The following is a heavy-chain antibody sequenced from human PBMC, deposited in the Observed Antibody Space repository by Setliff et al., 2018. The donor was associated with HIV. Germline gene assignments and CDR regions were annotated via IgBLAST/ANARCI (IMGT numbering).Heavy chain of an antibody. CDR2: IYYSGNT. Sequence: NPSETLSLTCTVSGASITDYYWNWIRQPPGKGLEWIGYIYYSGNTNYSPSLKSRVSISVDTSKNRFSLKLSPVTAADTAVYYCARETYDYVWGTYRYRPRHFDYWGQGTLVTVSS. CDR3: ARETYDYVWGTYRYRPRHFDY. J-gene: IGHJ4*02. V-gene: IGHV4-59*12. D-gene: IGHD3-16*02. CDR1: GASITDYY.